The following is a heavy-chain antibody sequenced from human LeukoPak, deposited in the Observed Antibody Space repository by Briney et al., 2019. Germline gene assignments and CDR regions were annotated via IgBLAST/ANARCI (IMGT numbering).Heavy chain of an antibody. CDR2: IWYDGTNK. CDR1: GFTFSSYA. J-gene: IGHJ6*04. V-gene: IGHV3-33*06. CDR3: AKGRGGRTTVILDV. D-gene: IGHD4-11*01. Sequence: GGSLRLSCAASGFTFSSYAMHWVRQAPGKGLEWVAVIWYDGTNKYYADSVKGRFTISRDNSKRTLYLQMNSLRAEDTAVYSCAKGRGGRTTVILDVWGKGTTVTVSS.